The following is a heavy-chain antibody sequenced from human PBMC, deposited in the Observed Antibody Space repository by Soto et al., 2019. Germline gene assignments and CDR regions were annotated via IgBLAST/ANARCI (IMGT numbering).Heavy chain of an antibody. CDR2: ISHSGTTI. J-gene: IGHJ4*02. CDR3: AADPYYYASSY. V-gene: IGHV3-11*01. Sequence: GGSLRLSCATSGFTFSDYYMTWIRQAPGKGLEWVSYISHSGTTIHYADSVKGRFTVSRDNAQNSLYLQMDSLRAEDTAVYYCAADPYYYASSYWGQGTLVNV. CDR1: GFTFSDYY. D-gene: IGHD3-10*01.